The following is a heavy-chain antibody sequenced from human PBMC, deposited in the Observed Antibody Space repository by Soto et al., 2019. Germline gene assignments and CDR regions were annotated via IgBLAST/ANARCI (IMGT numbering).Heavy chain of an antibody. J-gene: IGHJ4*02. V-gene: IGHV3-23*01. Sequence: EVPLLESGGGLVQPGGSLRLSCAASGFTFSSYAMSWVRQAPGKGLEWVSAISGSGGSTYYADSVKGRFTISRDNSKNPLYLQMNSLSAEDTAVYYCAKARMDHYYFDYWGQGTLVTVSS. CDR1: GFTFSSYA. CDR3: AKARMDHYYFDY. CDR2: ISGSGGST.